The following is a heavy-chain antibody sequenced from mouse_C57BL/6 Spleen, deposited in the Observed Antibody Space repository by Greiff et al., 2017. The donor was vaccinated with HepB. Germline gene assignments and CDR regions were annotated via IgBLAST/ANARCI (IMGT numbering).Heavy chain of an antibody. V-gene: IGHV1-74*01. CDR3: ALLLRSYFDY. Sequence: VQLQQSGAELVKPGASVKVSCKASGYNFTSYWMHWVKQRPGQGLEWIGRIHPSASDTNYNQKFKGKATLTVVQSSSTAYMQLSSLTSEDSAVYYCALLLRSYFDYWGQGTTLTVSS. J-gene: IGHJ2*01. D-gene: IGHD1-1*01. CDR1: GYNFTSYW. CDR2: IHPSASDT.